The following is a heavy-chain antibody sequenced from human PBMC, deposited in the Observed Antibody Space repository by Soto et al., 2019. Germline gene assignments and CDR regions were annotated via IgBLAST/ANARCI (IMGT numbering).Heavy chain of an antibody. CDR2: TGGSGDT. J-gene: IGHJ3*02. Sequence: EVQLLESGGGLVQPGGSLRLSCGASRFTLRNYVVNWVRQAPGKGLEWVSTTGGSGDTYYPDSVKGRFTISRDNSKNTVYLEMITLRAEDPAVSYCASSGHCGGLSCSSFVMSGQGTVVTVSS. D-gene: IGHD2-15*01. CDR1: RFTLRNYV. V-gene: IGHV3-23*01. CDR3: ASSGHCGGLSCSSFVM.